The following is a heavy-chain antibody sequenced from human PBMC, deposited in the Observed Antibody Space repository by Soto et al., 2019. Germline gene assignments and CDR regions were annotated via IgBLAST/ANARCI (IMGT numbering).Heavy chain of an antibody. CDR3: ARMAASGSLNWFDP. J-gene: IGHJ5*02. D-gene: IGHD3-10*01. CDR2: MNPGSGNT. CDR1: GYTFTNYE. Sequence: QVQLVQSGAEVKKPGASVKVSCKASGYTFTNYEINWVRQATGQGLGWMGWMNPGSGNTGYAHKFQGRVTMTRNISISTAYRELSRLGSDDTAIYYCARMAASGSLNWFDPWGQGTLVTVSS. V-gene: IGHV1-8*01.